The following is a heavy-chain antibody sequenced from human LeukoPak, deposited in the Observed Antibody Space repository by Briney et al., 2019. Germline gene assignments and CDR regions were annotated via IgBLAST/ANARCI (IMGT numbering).Heavy chain of an antibody. V-gene: IGHV3-30*02. CDR3: AKDTRIQLWFSFDP. CDR2: IRYDGSNK. D-gene: IGHD5-18*01. Sequence: PGGSLRLSCAASGFTFSSYGMHWVRQAPGKGLEWVAFIRYDGSNKYYADSVKGRFTISRDNSKNTLYLQMNSLRAEDTAVYYCAKDTRIQLWFSFDPWGQGTLVTVSS. CDR1: GFTFSSYG. J-gene: IGHJ5*02.